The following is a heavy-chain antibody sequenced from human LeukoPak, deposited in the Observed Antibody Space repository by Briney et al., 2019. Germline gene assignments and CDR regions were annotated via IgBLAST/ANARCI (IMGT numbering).Heavy chain of an antibody. CDR1: GFTFSSYE. D-gene: IGHD3-9*01. Sequence: GGSLRLSCAASGFTFSSYEMNWVRQAPGKGLEWVSYISSSGSTIYYADSVKGRFTISRDNAKNSLYLQMNSLRAEDTAVYYCAKASAFDWLSDIDYWGQGTLVTVSS. CDR3: AKASAFDWLSDIDY. V-gene: IGHV3-48*03. CDR2: ISSSGSTI. J-gene: IGHJ4*02.